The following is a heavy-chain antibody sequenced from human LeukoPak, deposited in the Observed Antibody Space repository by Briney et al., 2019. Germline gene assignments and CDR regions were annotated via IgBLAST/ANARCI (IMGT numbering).Heavy chain of an antibody. V-gene: IGHV1-3*01. J-gene: IGHJ6*02. CDR3: ARVRGAGSSWYYYGMDV. CDR1: GYTLTSFA. Sequence: ASVKVSCKASGYTLTSFAMHWVRQAPGQRLEWMGRLNAANGNSQYSQKFQDRVTITSDSSANTAYMELRSLRSDDTAVYYCARVRGAGSSWYYYGMDVWGQGTTVTVSS. CDR2: LNAANGNS. D-gene: IGHD6-13*01.